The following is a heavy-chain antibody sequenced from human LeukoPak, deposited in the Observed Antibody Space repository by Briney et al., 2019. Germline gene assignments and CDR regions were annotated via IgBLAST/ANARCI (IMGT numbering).Heavy chain of an antibody. V-gene: IGHV1-69*04. CDR3: ARVAAGTAAWFDP. CDR1: GGTFSSYA. J-gene: IGHJ5*02. Sequence: SVKVSCKAPGGTFSSYAISWVRQAPGQGLEWMGRIIPILGIANYAQKFQGRVTITADKSTSTAYMELSSLRSEDTAVYYCARVAAGTAAWFDPWGQGTLVTVSS. CDR2: IIPILGIA. D-gene: IGHD6-13*01.